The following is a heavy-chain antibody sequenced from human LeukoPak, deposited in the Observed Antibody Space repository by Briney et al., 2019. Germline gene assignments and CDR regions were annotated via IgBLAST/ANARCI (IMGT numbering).Heavy chain of an antibody. D-gene: IGHD3-22*01. Sequence: GGSLRLSCAASGFTFSSYNMNWVRQAPGKGLEWVSYMSSSSSTIYYADSVKGRFTISRNNGKNSLYLKMNSLRAEDTAVYYCARGADYYDSSGYYLPLDAFDIWGQGTMVTVSS. CDR1: GFTFSSYN. CDR2: MSSSSSTI. J-gene: IGHJ3*02. V-gene: IGHV3-48*04. CDR3: ARGADYYDSSGYYLPLDAFDI.